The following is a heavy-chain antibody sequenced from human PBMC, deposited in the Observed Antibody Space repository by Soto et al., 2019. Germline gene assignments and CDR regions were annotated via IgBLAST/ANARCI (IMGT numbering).Heavy chain of an antibody. Sequence: QLQLQESGPGLVKPSETLSLTCTVSGGSISSSSYYWGWIRQPPGKGLEWIGSIYYSGSTYYNPSLKSRVTISVDTSNHQFSLKLTDVTTADTAVYYWARDNSPLQLWYYFDYWGQGTLVTVSS. CDR1: GGSISSSSYY. V-gene: IGHV4-39*02. CDR3: ARDNSPLQLWYYFDY. CDR2: IYYSGST. J-gene: IGHJ4*02. D-gene: IGHD5-18*01.